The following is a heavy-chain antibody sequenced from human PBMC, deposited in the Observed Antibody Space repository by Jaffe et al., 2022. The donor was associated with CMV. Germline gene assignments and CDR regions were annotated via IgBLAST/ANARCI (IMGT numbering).Heavy chain of an antibody. Sequence: QVHLVQSGAEVKKPGASVKVSCRASGYILTGYYLHWVRQAPGQGLEWMGWMNPDSGVTNFAQQFQGRVTLTSDTSINTAYMDLSNLTSDDTAVYYCARDRDGDYRPSYWFDPWGQGTLVTVSS. CDR3: ARDRDGDYRPSYWFDP. CDR2: MNPDSGVT. CDR1: GYILTGYY. J-gene: IGHJ5*02. V-gene: IGHV1-2*02. D-gene: IGHD4-17*01.